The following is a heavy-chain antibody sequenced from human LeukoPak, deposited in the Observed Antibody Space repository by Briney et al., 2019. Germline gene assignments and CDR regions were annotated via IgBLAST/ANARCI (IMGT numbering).Heavy chain of an antibody. J-gene: IGHJ4*02. V-gene: IGHV3-23*01. Sequence: GGSLRLSCAASGFTFSSYAMSWVRQAPGKGLEWVSAISGSGGSTYYADSVKGRFTISRDNSKNTLYLQMNSLRAEDTAVYYCAKDALRYFDWSSYFDYWGQGTLVTVSS. CDR1: GFTFSSYA. D-gene: IGHD3-9*01. CDR2: ISGSGGST. CDR3: AKDALRYFDWSSYFDY.